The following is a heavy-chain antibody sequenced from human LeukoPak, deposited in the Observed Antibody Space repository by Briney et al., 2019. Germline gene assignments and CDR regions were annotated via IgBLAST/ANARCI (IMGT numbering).Heavy chain of an antibody. CDR2: VSRDGSIT. CDR3: AREGDYGDYVLDY. V-gene: IGHV3-74*01. Sequence: GGSLRLSCAASGFSFSKYWMYWVRQAPGKGLVWVPRVSRDGSITSYAESVKGRISLSRDNAKNTLHLQMNSLRVEDTAIYYCAREGDYGDYVLDYWGQGTLVTVSS. J-gene: IGHJ4*02. CDR1: GFSFSKYW. D-gene: IGHD4-17*01.